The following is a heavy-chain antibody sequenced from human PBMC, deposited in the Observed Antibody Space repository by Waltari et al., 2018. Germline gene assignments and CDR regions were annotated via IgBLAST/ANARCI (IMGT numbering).Heavy chain of an antibody. D-gene: IGHD1-26*01. Sequence: EVQLVETGGDLIQPGGSLRLSCAVSGFTVSYSYRNWVRQAPGKGLEWVSTIYSNGNTYYADSVKGRFTISTDTAKNTLYLQMNSLRDEDTAIYYCARMGRESYYYFDYWGQGTLVTVST. CDR3: ARMGRESYYYFDY. J-gene: IGHJ4*02. CDR1: GFTVSYSY. V-gene: IGHV3-53*02. CDR2: IYSNGNT.